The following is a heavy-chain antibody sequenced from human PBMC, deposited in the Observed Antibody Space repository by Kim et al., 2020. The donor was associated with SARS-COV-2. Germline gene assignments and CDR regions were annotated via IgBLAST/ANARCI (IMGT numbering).Heavy chain of an antibody. D-gene: IGHD5-18*01. J-gene: IGHJ5*02. V-gene: IGHV4-34*01. CDR1: GGSFSGYY. CDR2: INHSGST. Sequence: SETLSLTCAVYGGSFSGYYWSWIRQPPGKGLEWIGEINHSGSTNYNPSLKSRVTISVDTSKNQFSLKLSSVTAADTAVYYCARGREQLWLTWFDPWGQGTLVTVSS. CDR3: ARGREQLWLTWFDP.